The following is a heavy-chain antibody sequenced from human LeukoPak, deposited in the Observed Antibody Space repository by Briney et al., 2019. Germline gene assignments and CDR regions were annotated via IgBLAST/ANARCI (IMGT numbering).Heavy chain of an antibody. D-gene: IGHD3-10*02. CDR1: GFTFSSYT. J-gene: IGHJ6*04. Sequence: GGSLRLSCAASGFTFSSYTMNWVRQAPGKGLEWVSAISGSGDFTYYADSVKGRFTISRDNAKNSLYLQMNSLRAEDTAVYYCAELGITMIGGVWGKGTTVTISS. CDR3: AELGITMIGGV. CDR2: ISGSGDFT. V-gene: IGHV3-21*01.